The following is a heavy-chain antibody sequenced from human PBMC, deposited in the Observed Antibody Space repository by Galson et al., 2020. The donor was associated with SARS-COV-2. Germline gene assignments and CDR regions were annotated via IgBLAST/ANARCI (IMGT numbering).Heavy chain of an antibody. Sequence: ASVKVSCKVSGYTLTELSMHWVRQAPGKGLEWMGGFDPEDGETIYAQKFQGRVTMTEDTSTDTAYMELSSLRSEDTAVYYCATEVPIAVAGTGVEFRRYCDYWGQGTLVTVSS. CDR1: GYTLTELS. CDR3: ATEVPIAVAGTGVEFRRYCDY. J-gene: IGHJ4*02. CDR2: FDPEDGET. V-gene: IGHV1-24*01. D-gene: IGHD6-19*01.